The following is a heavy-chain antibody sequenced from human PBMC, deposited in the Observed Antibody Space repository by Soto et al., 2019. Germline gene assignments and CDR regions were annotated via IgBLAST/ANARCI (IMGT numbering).Heavy chain of an antibody. Sequence: NPSETLSLTCTVSGVSVTSASFYWNWIRQPPGKALEWIGFISYSGSTNSNPSLRSRVTISVDTSKNQFSLKLNSVTAADTAVYFCARGDAINWFDPWGQGTPVTVSS. D-gene: IGHD2-2*01. CDR2: ISYSGST. J-gene: IGHJ5*02. CDR1: GVSVTSASFY. CDR3: ARGDAINWFDP. V-gene: IGHV4-61*01.